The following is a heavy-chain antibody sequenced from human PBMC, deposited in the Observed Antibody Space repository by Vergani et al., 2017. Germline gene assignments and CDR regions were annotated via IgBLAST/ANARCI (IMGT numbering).Heavy chain of an antibody. V-gene: IGHV5-51*01. D-gene: IGHD3-22*01. CDR3: ARLYGRDSSGSKYFDY. CDR2: IHPADSDT. Sequence: EVQLVQSGAEVKKPGESLKISCQISGYSFTNYWIGWVRPMPGKGLEWMENIHPADSDTRYSTSFQGEVTISVDKSISTAYLQRSSLRASDSAMYYCARLYGRDSSGSKYFDYWGQGTLVTVSS. CDR1: GYSFTNYW. J-gene: IGHJ4*02.